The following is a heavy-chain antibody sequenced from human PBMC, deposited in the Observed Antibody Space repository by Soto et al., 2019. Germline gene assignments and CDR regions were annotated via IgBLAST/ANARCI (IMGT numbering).Heavy chain of an antibody. Sequence: ASVKVSCKVSGYTLTELSMHWVRQAPGKGLEWMGGFDPEDGETIYAQKFQGRVTMTEDTSTDTAYMELSSLRSEDTAVYYCATWTKVAPWGATTHDAFDIWGQGTMVTVSS. CDR1: GYTLTELS. CDR3: ATWTKVAPWGATTHDAFDI. J-gene: IGHJ3*02. CDR2: FDPEDGET. V-gene: IGHV1-24*01. D-gene: IGHD1-26*01.